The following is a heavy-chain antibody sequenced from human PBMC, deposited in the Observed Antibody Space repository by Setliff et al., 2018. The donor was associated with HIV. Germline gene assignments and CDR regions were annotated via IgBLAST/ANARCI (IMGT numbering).Heavy chain of an antibody. CDR1: GASISSSTDY. CDR2: RYYSGST. V-gene: IGHV4-39*01. D-gene: IGHD3-10*01. J-gene: IGHJ6*03. Sequence: SETLSLTCTVSGASISSSTDYWGWIRQSPGKGLEWIGSRYYSGSTYQNPSLKSRVTIPVDTSKNQFSLELSSVTAADTAVYYCARLRYGSGIPLDVWGTGISVTV. CDR3: ARLRYGSGIPLDV.